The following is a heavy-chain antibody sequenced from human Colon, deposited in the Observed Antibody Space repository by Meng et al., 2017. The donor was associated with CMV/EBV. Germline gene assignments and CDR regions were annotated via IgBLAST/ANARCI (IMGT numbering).Heavy chain of an antibody. CDR1: GFTFSSYG. CDR3: ARGPYYYYGMDV. CDR2: IKQDGSEK. J-gene: IGHJ6*02. Sequence: GEALKISCAASGFTFSSYGMHWVRQAPGKGLEWVANIKQDGSEKYYVDSVKGRFTISRDNAKNSLYLKMNSLRAEDTAVYYCARGPYYYYGMDVWGQGTTVTVSS. V-gene: IGHV3-7*01.